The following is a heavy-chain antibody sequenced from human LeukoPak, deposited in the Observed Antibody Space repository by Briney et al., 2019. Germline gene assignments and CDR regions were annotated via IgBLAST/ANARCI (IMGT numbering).Heavy chain of an antibody. CDR3: AELDSGSPRY. CDR2: IKQDGSEK. J-gene: IGHJ4*02. D-gene: IGHD6-13*01. CDR1: GFTFSSYW. V-gene: IGHV3-7*02. Sequence: RGSLRLSCAASGFTFSSYWMTWVRQAPGKGLEWVANIKQDGSEKYYVDSVKGRFTISRDNAENSLYLQMSSLRAEDTAVYYCAELDSGSPRYWGQGTLVTVSS.